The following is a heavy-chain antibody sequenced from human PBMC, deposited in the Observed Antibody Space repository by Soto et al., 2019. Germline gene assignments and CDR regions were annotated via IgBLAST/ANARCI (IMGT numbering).Heavy chain of an antibody. CDR3: ARGVAGSGFDL. Sequence: QVHLQQSGPGLVKPSQTLSLTCAISGDSVSSNTAAWNWIRSSPSRGLEGLGRTYYRSNWRHDYAVSVKSRITVNPDTSKNHFSLQLNSVTPDDTAVYYCARGVAGSGFDLWGQGPLVTVSS. J-gene: IGHJ4*02. V-gene: IGHV6-1*01. CDR2: TYYRSNWRH. D-gene: IGHD6-19*01. CDR1: GDSVSSNTAA.